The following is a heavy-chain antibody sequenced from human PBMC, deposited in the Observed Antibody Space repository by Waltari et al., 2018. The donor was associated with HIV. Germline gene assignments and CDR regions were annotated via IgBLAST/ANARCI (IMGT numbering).Heavy chain of an antibody. CDR1: GGSFSIGSYY. CDR2: FFYSGDG. Sequence: QLQLQESGPGLVKPSESLSLSCSVSGGSFSIGSYYWAWIRQPPGKGLEWIGSFFYSGDGYYNPSLKSRVTISVDTSKNQFSLKLRSVTAADTAIYYCARHLMDEWLIDYWGQGTLVTVSS. CDR3: ARHLMDEWLIDY. V-gene: IGHV4-39*01. J-gene: IGHJ4*01. D-gene: IGHD6-19*01.